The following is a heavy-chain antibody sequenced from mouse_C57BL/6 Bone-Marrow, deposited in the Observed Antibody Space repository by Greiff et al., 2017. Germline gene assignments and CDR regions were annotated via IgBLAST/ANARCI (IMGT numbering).Heavy chain of an antibody. CDR1: GFTFSDYG. CDR2: ISSGSSTI. V-gene: IGHV5-17*01. J-gene: IGHJ4*01. CDR3: ARPGYYGSSLNAMDY. D-gene: IGHD1-1*01. Sequence: EVQVVESGGGLVKPGGSLKLSCAASGFTFSDYGMHWVRQAPEKGLEWVAYISSGSSTIYYADTVKGRFTISRDNAKNTLFLQMTSLRSEDTAMYYCARPGYYGSSLNAMDYWGQGTSVTVSS.